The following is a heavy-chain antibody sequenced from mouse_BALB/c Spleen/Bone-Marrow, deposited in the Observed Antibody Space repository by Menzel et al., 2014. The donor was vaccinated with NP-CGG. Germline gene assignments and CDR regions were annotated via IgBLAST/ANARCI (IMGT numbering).Heavy chain of an antibody. CDR3: ARSRYGSYYGY. V-gene: IGHV1S56*01. D-gene: IGHD1-1*01. Sequence: VQLQQSGPELVKPGASVRTSCKASNYTFTTYYIYWVKQKPGQGLEWIGWIYPGNVNTKYNEKFKAKATLTADKSSSTAYMQLSSLTSEDSAVYFCARSRYGSYYGYWGQGTPLTVSS. CDR1: NYTFTTYY. CDR2: IYPGNVNT. J-gene: IGHJ2*01.